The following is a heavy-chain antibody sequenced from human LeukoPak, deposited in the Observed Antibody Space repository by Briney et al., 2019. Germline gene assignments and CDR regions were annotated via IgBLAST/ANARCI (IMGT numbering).Heavy chain of an antibody. D-gene: IGHD5-18*01. CDR3: ARGRYTYGNAFDY. V-gene: IGHV4-39*07. Sequence: SETLSLTCTVSGGSISSSSYYWGWIRQPPGKGPEWIGSIYYSGTTHYSPSLESRVTISVDTSKNQFSLKLASVTAADTAVYYCARGRYTYGNAFDYWGQGTLVTVSS. CDR1: GGSISSSSYY. CDR2: IYYSGTT. J-gene: IGHJ4*02.